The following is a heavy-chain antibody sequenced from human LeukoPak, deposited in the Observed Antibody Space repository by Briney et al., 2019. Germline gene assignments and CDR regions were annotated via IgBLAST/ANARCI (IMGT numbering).Heavy chain of an antibody. D-gene: IGHD2-2*01. J-gene: IGHJ5*02. CDR3: ARVYCSSTSCYETRFDP. CDR2: IIPIFCTA. CDR1: GGTFSSYA. V-gene: IGHV1-69*06. Sequence: SVNVSFKASGGTFSSYAISWVRPAPGQGLEWMGGIIPIFCTANYAQKFQDRVTITAEKSTSTAYMELSSLRSEETAVYYCARVYCSSTSCYETRFDPWGQGTLVTVSS.